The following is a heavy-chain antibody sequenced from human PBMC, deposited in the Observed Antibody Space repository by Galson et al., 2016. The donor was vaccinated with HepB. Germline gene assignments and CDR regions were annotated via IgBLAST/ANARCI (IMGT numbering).Heavy chain of an antibody. J-gene: IGHJ4*02. CDR1: GFTFSSSV. D-gene: IGHD5-18*01. Sequence: SLRLSCAASGFTFSSSVMHWVRQAPGKGLEWVAVISYDGSNKYYADSVKGRSTISRDNSKKTLYLQMNSLRAEDTAVYYCAKAEEIQLWFDYFDYWGQGTLVTVSS. CDR2: ISYDGSNK. V-gene: IGHV3-30*18. CDR3: AKAEEIQLWFDYFDY.